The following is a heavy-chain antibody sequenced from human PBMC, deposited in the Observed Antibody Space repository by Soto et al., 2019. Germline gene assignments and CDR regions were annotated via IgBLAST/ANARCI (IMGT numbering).Heavy chain of an antibody. CDR3: ARPTGAYAILDYYYGMDV. D-gene: IGHD2-8*01. CDR1: GGTFSSYA. CDR2: IIPIFGTA. Sequence: GASVKVSCKASGGTFSSYAISWVRQAPGQGLEWMGGIIPIFGTANYAQKFQGRVTITADESTSTAYMELSSLRSEDTAVYYCARPTGAYAILDYYYGMDVWGQGTTVTVSS. V-gene: IGHV1-69*13. J-gene: IGHJ6*02.